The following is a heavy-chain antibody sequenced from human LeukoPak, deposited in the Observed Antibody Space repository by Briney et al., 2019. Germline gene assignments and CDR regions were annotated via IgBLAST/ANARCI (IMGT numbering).Heavy chain of an antibody. CDR3: TTGPDYGDYPSDY. Sequence: GGSLRLSCAASGFTFSNAWMSWVRQAPGKGLEWVGRIKSKTDGGTSDYAAPVKGRFTISRDDSKNTLYLQMSSLKTEDTAVYYCTTGPDYGDYPSDYWGQGTLVTVSS. CDR1: GFTFSNAW. D-gene: IGHD4-17*01. V-gene: IGHV3-15*01. J-gene: IGHJ4*02. CDR2: IKSKTDGGTS.